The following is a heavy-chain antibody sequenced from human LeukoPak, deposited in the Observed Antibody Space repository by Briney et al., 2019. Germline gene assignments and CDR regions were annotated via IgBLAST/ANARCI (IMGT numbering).Heavy chain of an antibody. CDR1: GGSISSSSYY. CDR2: ISGSGGST. J-gene: IGHJ3*02. Sequence: ETLSLTCTVSGGSISSSSYYWGWIRQAPGKGLEWVSAISGSGGSTYYADSVKGRFTISRDNSKNTLYLQMNSLRAEDTAVYYCAKGEMATIRSAFDIWGQGTMVTVSS. V-gene: IGHV3-23*01. D-gene: IGHD5-24*01. CDR3: AKGEMATIRSAFDI.